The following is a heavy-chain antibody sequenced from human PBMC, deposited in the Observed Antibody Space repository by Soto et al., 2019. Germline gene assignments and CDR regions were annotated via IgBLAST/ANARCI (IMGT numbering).Heavy chain of an antibody. D-gene: IGHD3-9*01. CDR2: INHSGST. CDR3: ARGTNLRCFD. CDR1: GGSFGANY. J-gene: IGHJ4*02. V-gene: IGHV4-34*01. Sequence: QVQLQQWGAGLLKPSETLSLTCAAYGGSFGANYWTWIRQPPGKGLEWIGEINHSGSTNYNPSLESRVTISVDTSKNQFSLKLSSVTAADTAVYYCARGTNLRCFDWGQGTLVTVSS.